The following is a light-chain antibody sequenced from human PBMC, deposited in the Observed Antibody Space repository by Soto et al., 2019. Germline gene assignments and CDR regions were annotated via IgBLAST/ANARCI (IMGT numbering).Light chain of an antibody. CDR3: AAWDDSLRGWV. CDR1: SSDVGGYYY. CDR2: QVS. Sequence: QSVLTQPASVSGSPGQSITISCTGTSSDVGGYYYVSWYQHHPGKAPKLMIYQVSNRPSGVSNRFSGSKSGNTASLTISGLQAEDEADYYCAAWDDSLRGWVFGGGTKLTVL. J-gene: IGLJ3*02. V-gene: IGLV2-14*01.